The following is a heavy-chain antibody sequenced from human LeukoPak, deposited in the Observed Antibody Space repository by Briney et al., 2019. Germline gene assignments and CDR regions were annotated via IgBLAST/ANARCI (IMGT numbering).Heavy chain of an antibody. V-gene: IGHV1-69*04. J-gene: IGHJ5*02. Sequence: SVKVSCKASGYTFTSYGIIWVRQAPGQGLEWMGRIIPILGIANYAQKFQGRVTITADKSTSTAYMELSSLRSEDTAVYYCARRSYDSSGYYKRKDWFDPWGQGTLVTVSS. D-gene: IGHD3-22*01. CDR1: GYTFTSYG. CDR3: ARRSYDSSGYYKRKDWFDP. CDR2: IIPILGIA.